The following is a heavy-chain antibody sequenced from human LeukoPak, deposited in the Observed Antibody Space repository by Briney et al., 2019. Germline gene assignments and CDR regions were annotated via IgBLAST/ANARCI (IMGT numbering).Heavy chain of an antibody. V-gene: IGHV1-8*01. Sequence: ASVKVSCKASGYIFDRYDINWIRQATGKGLEWMGWMNPKTGNTGFAQTFQGRVNMTSDTPMTTAYMEFSNLKSEDTAVYYCVRARYSSAWFDSWGHGALVIVSS. CDR3: VRARYSSAWFDS. CDR1: GYIFDRYD. D-gene: IGHD6-25*01. CDR2: MNPKTGNT. J-gene: IGHJ5*01.